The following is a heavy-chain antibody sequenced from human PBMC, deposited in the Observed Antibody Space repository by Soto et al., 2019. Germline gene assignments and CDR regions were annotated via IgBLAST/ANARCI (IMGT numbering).Heavy chain of an antibody. V-gene: IGHV3-30-3*01. CDR3: ARDPGSGWSSYDY. D-gene: IGHD6-19*01. J-gene: IGHJ4*02. CDR2: ISYDGSNK. CDR1: GFTFSSYA. Sequence: GGSLRLSCAASGFTFSSYAMHWVRQAPGKGLEWVAVISYDGSNKYYADSVKGRFTISRDNSKNTLYLQMNSLRAEDTAVYYCARDPGSGWSSYDYWGQGTLVTVSS.